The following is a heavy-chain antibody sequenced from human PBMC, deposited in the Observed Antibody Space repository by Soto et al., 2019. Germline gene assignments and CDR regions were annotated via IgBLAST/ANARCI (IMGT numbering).Heavy chain of an antibody. CDR2: MNPNSGNT. CDR3: ASYYYYGMDV. CDR1: GYTFTSYD. Sequence: GASVKVSCKASGYTFTSYDINWVRQATGQGLEWMGWMNPNSGNTGYAQKLQGRVTMTRNTSISTAYMELSSLRSEDTAVYYCASYYYYGMDVWGQGTTVTVSS. J-gene: IGHJ6*02. V-gene: IGHV1-8*01.